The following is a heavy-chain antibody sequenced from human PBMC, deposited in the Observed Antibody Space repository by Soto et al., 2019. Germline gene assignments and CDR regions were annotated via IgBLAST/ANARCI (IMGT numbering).Heavy chain of an antibody. V-gene: IGHV4-59*01. J-gene: IGHJ4*02. CDR1: GGSISSYY. Sequence: PSETLSLTCTVSGGSISSYYWSWIRQPPGKGLEWIGYIYYSGSTNYNPSLKSRVTISVDTSKNQFSLKLSSVTAADTAVYYCARSYGSGSEIDYWGQGTLVTVS. CDR3: ARSYGSGSEIDY. CDR2: IYYSGST. D-gene: IGHD3-10*01.